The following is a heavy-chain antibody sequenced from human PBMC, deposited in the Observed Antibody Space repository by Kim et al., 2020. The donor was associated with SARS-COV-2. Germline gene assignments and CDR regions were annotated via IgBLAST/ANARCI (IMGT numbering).Heavy chain of an antibody. CDR1: GFSFSYYW. Sequence: GGSLRLSCAASGFSFSYYWMHWVRQAPGKGLVWVSRINSDGSSTTYADSVKGRFTISRDNAKNTLYLQMNSLRAEDTAVYFCARDASYTSSPYNWFDPWGKGTLVTVSS. CDR2: INSDGSST. V-gene: IGHV3-74*01. CDR3: ARDASYTSSPYNWFDP. D-gene: IGHD6-13*01. J-gene: IGHJ5*02.